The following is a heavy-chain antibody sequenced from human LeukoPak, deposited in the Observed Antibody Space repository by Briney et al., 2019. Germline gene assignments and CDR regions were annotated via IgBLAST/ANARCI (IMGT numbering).Heavy chain of an antibody. V-gene: IGHV1-2*06. J-gene: IGHJ4*02. CDR2: INPNSGGT. CDR3: ARVGYYESSGYYEY. Sequence: ASAKVSCKASGYTLTDYYMHWVRQAPGQGLEWMGRINPNSGGTNYAQKFQGRVTMTRDTSISTVYMELSRLRSDDTAVYYCARVGYYESSGYYEYWGQGTLVTVSS. CDR1: GYTLTDYY. D-gene: IGHD3-22*01.